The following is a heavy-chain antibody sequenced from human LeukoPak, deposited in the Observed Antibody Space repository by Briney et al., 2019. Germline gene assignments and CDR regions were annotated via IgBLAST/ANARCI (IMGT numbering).Heavy chain of an antibody. CDR2: IKQDGSDI. V-gene: IGHV3-7*01. Sequence: AGGSLRLSCAASGFTFRNYWMMWVRQAPGKGLVWVANIKQDGSDILYVDSVKGGFTISRDNAKNSVYLQMNILRADNTAVDYSARDPQIAYWGQGTLVTVSS. J-gene: IGHJ4*02. CDR1: GFTFRNYW. CDR3: ARDPQIAY.